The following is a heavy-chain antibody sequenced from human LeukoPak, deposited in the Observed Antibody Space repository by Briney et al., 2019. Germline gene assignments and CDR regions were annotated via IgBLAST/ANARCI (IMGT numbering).Heavy chain of an antibody. CDR1: GDSISGGYY. D-gene: IGHD5-18*01. J-gene: IGHJ4*02. Sequence: SETLSLTCTVSGDSISGGYYWSWIRQHPGKGLEWIGYIYYSGGTYYNPSLKSRVTISVDTSKNQFSLNLSSGTAADTAVYYCARAFVGYHFDYWGQGTLVTVSS. CDR2: IYYSGGT. V-gene: IGHV4-31*03. CDR3: ARAFVGYHFDY.